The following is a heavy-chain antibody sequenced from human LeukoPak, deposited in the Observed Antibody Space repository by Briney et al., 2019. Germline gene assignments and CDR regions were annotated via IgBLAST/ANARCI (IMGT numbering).Heavy chain of an antibody. Sequence: GGSLRLSCAASGFSFSSYAMSWVRQAPGKGLEWVSTVTASGGETHYADSVKGRFVISRDNSIKKIYLQMDSLRGDDTAIYYCAKGKVNRLGGLDYWGQGTLVTVSS. D-gene: IGHD1-14*01. CDR1: GFSFSSYA. V-gene: IGHV3-23*01. J-gene: IGHJ4*02. CDR2: VTASGGET. CDR3: AKGKVNRLGGLDY.